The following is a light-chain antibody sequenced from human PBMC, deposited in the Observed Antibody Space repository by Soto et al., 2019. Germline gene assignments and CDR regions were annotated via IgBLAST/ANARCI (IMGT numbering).Light chain of an antibody. J-gene: IGKJ1*01. Sequence: QMTQSPSTLSASVGDRVTITCRASQSISTWLAWYQQEPGKAPKLLIHKASSLQSGVPSRFSGSGSGTDFTLTISSLHPDDFATYYCQQYNSYSEAFGQGTKVDIK. CDR1: QSISTW. CDR2: KAS. CDR3: QQYNSYSEA. V-gene: IGKV1-5*03.